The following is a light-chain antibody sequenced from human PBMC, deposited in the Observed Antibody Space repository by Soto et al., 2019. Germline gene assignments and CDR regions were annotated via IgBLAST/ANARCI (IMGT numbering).Light chain of an antibody. CDR3: QQYNNWPPWT. V-gene: IGKV3-15*01. J-gene: IGKJ1*01. CDR1: QSVSSN. CDR2: GAS. Sequence: EIVITQSPSTLSVSPGERATLSCRASQSVSSNLAWYQQKPGQAPRLLIYGASTRAAGIPARFSGSGSGTEFTLTISSLQSTDFAVYFCQQYNNWPPWTFGQGTKVDI.